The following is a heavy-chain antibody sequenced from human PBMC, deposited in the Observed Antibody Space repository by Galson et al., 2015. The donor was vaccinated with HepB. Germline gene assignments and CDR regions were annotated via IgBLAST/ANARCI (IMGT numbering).Heavy chain of an antibody. V-gene: IGHV3-48*02. J-gene: IGHJ4*02. CDR1: GFTFSSYA. D-gene: IGHD3-10*01. Sequence: SLRLSCAASGFTFSSYAMSWVRQAPGKGLEWVAHISSSSSNIYYADSVKGRFTISRDNAKNSLYLQMNSLRDEDTAVYYCARGDYYGSGSYYYYFDYWGPGTLVTVSS. CDR2: ISSSSSNI. CDR3: ARGDYYGSGSYYYYFDY.